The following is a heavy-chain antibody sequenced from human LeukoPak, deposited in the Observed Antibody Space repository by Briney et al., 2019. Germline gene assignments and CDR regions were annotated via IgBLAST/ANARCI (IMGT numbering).Heavy chain of an antibody. CDR2: ISGSGDNT. CDR1: GFTFSSYA. CDR3: AKDPVNWGQVSGTFDI. V-gene: IGHV3-23*01. D-gene: IGHD3-16*01. J-gene: IGHJ3*02. Sequence: PGGSLRLSCAASGFTFSSYAMSWVRQAPGKGLEWVSGISGSGDNTYYADSVKGRFTISRDNSKNTLYLQMNTLRAEDTALYYCAKDPVNWGQVSGTFDIWGQGTMVTVSS.